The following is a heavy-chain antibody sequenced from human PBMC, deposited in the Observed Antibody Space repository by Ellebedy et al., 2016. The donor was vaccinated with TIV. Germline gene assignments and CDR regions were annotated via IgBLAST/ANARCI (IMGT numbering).Heavy chain of an antibody. V-gene: IGHV1-69*04. CDR1: GATFNTYA. CDR2: IIPILGIA. J-gene: IGHJ3*02. Sequence: AASVKVSCKASGATFNTYAITWVRQAPGQGLEWMGRIIPILGIANYAQKFQGRVTITADKSTGTAYMELSSLRSEDTAVYYCARAPPPRGDRSADAFDIWGQGTMVTVSS. CDR3: ARAPPPRGDRSADAFDI. D-gene: IGHD7-27*01.